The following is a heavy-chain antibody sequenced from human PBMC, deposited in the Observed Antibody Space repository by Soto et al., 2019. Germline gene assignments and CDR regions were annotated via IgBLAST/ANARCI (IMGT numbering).Heavy chain of an antibody. J-gene: IGHJ5*02. D-gene: IGHD2-2*01. Sequence: ASVKVSCKASGYTFTSYYMHWVRQAPGQGLEWMGIINPSGGSTSYAQKFQGRVTMTRDTSTSTVYMELSSLRSEDTAVYYCARDSWALGYCSSTSCPGRNWFDPWGQGTLVTVSS. V-gene: IGHV1-46*01. CDR3: ARDSWALGYCSSTSCPGRNWFDP. CDR2: INPSGGST. CDR1: GYTFTSYY.